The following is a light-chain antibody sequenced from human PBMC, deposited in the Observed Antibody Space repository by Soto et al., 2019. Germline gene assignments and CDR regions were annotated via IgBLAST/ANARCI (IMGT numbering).Light chain of an antibody. J-gene: IGLJ1*01. CDR3: CSYARTTHV. Sequence: QSALTQPPSVSGSPGQSVTISCTGTTSDIGGYKYVSWYQQLPGKAPKLMIFDVTKRPSGVPDRFSGSNSGNTASLTISGHQADDEANYYCCSYARTTHVFGTGTKLTVL. CDR1: TSDIGGYKY. CDR2: DVT. V-gene: IGLV2-11*01.